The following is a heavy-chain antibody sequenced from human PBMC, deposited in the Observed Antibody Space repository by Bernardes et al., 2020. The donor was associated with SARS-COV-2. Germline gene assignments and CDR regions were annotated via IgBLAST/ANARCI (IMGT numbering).Heavy chain of an antibody. CDR3: ARDFGGNYDY. CDR1: GFSVSAYW. Sequence: GGSLRLSCAASGFSVSAYWMHWVRQVPGEGLLWVSRINEDGRIINYADSVKGRFTIYRDIADNTLYLQMNSLRIEDTAIYYCARDFGGNYDYWGQGTLVTVSS. J-gene: IGHJ4*02. CDR2: INEDGRII. D-gene: IGHD2-15*01. V-gene: IGHV3-74*01.